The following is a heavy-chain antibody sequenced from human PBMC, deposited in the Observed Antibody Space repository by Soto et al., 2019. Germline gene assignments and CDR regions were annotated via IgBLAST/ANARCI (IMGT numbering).Heavy chain of an antibody. V-gene: IGHV1-18*01. D-gene: IGHD3-22*01. CDR3: ANFYDSSGYYPNDAFDI. CDR1: GYTFTSYG. Sequence: ASVKVSCKASGYTFTSYGISCVRQAPGQGLEWMGWISAYNGNTNYAQKLQGRVTMTTDTSTSTAYMELRSLRSDDTAVYYCANFYDSSGYYPNDAFDIWGQGTMVTVSS. CDR2: ISAYNGNT. J-gene: IGHJ3*02.